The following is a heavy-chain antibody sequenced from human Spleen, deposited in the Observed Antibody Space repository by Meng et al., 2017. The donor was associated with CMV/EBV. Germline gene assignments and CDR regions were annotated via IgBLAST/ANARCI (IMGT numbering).Heavy chain of an antibody. Sequence: GGSLRLSCAVSGFIFSDYGIHWVRQAPGKGLEWVAHIDYDGTNKVYADSVKGRFTTTRDNSENTLYLQMNSLRAEDTAVYYCVRQNYDSWSGYGSFDPWGQGTLVTVSS. CDR2: IDYDGTNK. D-gene: IGHD3-3*01. J-gene: IGHJ5*02. CDR1: GFIFSDYG. V-gene: IGHV3-33*03. CDR3: VRQNYDSWSGYGSFDP.